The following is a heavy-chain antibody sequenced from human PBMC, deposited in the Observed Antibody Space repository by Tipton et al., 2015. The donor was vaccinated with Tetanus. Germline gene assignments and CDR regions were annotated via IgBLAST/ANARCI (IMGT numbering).Heavy chain of an antibody. Sequence: TLSLTCTVSGASIGSISYYWSWIRQPPGKGLESIGYIYYSGSTYYNPSLKSRVTISVDTSKNQFSLRLSSVTAADTAVYYCARAAGFLGLTHDFWGRGTLVSVSS. CDR3: ARAAGFLGLTHDF. CDR1: GASIGSISYY. D-gene: IGHD2/OR15-2a*01. V-gene: IGHV4-30-4*01. CDR2: IYYSGST. J-gene: IGHJ4*02.